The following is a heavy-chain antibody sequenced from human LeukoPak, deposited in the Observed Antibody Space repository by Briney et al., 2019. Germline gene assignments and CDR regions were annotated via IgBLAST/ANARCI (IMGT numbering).Heavy chain of an antibody. CDR3: ARTPGIAAAEPPEYYFDY. D-gene: IGHD6-13*01. V-gene: IGHV3-48*03. CDR2: ISSSGSTI. CDR1: GFTFSSYE. Sequence: QPGGSLRLSCAASGFTFSSYEMNWVRRAPGKGLEWVSYISSSGSTIYYADSVKGRFTISRDNAKNSLYLQMNSLRAEDTAVYYCARTPGIAAAEPPEYYFDYWGQGTLVTVSS. J-gene: IGHJ4*02.